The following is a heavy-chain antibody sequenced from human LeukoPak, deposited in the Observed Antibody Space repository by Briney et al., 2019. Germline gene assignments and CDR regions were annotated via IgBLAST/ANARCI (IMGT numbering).Heavy chain of an antibody. Sequence: SETLSLTCTVSGGSISSSSYYWGWIRRPPGKGLEWIGSIYYSGSTYYNPSLKSRVTISVDTSKNQFSLKLSSVTAADTAVYYCARDLSKVGISGTTVYFDYWGQGTLVTVSS. CDR1: GGSISSSSYY. J-gene: IGHJ4*02. CDR2: IYYSGST. D-gene: IGHD1-7*01. CDR3: ARDLSKVGISGTTVYFDY. V-gene: IGHV4-39*07.